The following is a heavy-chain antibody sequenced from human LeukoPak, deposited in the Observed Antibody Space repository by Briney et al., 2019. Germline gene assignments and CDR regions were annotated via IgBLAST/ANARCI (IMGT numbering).Heavy chain of an antibody. CDR1: GFTFSSYG. Sequence: AGSLRLSCAAYGFTFSSYGMHWLRQAQGKGLEWVAVIWNDGSNKYYADSVKGRFTISRDNSKNTLYLQMNSLKAEDTALYYCARSGVKVATIGPYYYYGMAVWGQGTTVTVSS. CDR3: ARSGVKVATIGPYYYYGMAV. CDR2: IWNDGSNK. J-gene: IGHJ6*02. V-gene: IGHV3-33*01. D-gene: IGHD5-12*01.